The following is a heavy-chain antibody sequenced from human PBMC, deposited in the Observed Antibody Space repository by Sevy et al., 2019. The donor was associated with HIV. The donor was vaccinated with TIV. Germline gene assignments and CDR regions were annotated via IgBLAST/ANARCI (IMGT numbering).Heavy chain of an antibody. CDR2: ISGSGDST. CDR1: AFSFDTYA. Sequence: GGSLRLSCAASAFSFDTYAMSWVRRAPGKGLEWVSTISGSGDSTFYSDSVKGRFTISRDNSKNTLYLQMNSLRAEDTAVYYCAKPRGSLYSDYWGQGTLVTVSS. D-gene: IGHD3-16*01. V-gene: IGHV3-23*01. CDR3: AKPRGSLYSDY. J-gene: IGHJ4*02.